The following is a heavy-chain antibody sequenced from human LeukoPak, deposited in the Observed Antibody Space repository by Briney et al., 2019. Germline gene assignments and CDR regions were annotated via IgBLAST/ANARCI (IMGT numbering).Heavy chain of an antibody. J-gene: IGHJ4*02. Sequence: PGGSLRLSCAASGFTVSSNYMNWVRQAPGIGLVWVSHITSGGGTIYYADSVKGRFTISRDNAKRSLYLQMNSLRAEDTAVYYCARRDGESRYYFDYWGQGTLVTVSS. D-gene: IGHD4-17*01. V-gene: IGHV3-48*03. CDR2: ITSGGGTI. CDR3: ARRDGESRYYFDY. CDR1: GFTVSSNY.